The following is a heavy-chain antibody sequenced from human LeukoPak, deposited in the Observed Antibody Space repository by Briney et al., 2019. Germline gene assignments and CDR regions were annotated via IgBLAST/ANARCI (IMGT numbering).Heavy chain of an antibody. CDR1: GGSFSGYY. V-gene: IGHV4-59*08. CDR3: ARQGYCGGDCFSDY. Sequence: SETLSLTCAVYGGSFSGYYWSWIRQPPGKGLEWIGYIYYSGSTDYNPSLKSRVTISVDTSKNQFSLKLSSVTAADTAVYYCARQGYCGGDCFSDYWGQGTLVTVSS. J-gene: IGHJ4*02. D-gene: IGHD2-21*02. CDR2: IYYSGST.